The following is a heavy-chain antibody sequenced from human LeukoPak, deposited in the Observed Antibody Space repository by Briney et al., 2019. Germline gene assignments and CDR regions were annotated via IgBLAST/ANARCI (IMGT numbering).Heavy chain of an antibody. J-gene: IGHJ4*02. CDR2: IRYDGSNK. V-gene: IGHV3-30*02. Sequence: GGSLRLSCAASGFTFSSYGMHWVRQAPGKGLEWVAFIRYDGSNKYYADSVKGRFTISRDNSKNTLYLQMNSLRAEDTAVYYCARDIPEYYYDSSGDRSGPLLDYWGQGTLVTVSS. CDR3: ARDIPEYYYDSSGDRSGPLLDY. CDR1: GFTFSSYG. D-gene: IGHD3-22*01.